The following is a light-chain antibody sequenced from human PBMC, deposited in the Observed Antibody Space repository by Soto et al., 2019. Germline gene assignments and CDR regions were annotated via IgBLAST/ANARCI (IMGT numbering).Light chain of an antibody. Sequence: EIVMTQSPATLSASLGERATLSCRASQSVSSYLAWYQQKPGQAPRLLIYGASTRATGVPARFSGSGSGTEIPPTLSPLPSEDFADFYLQQDNNWPWTFGQGTKVDIK. J-gene: IGKJ1*01. V-gene: IGKV3-15*01. CDR2: GAS. CDR3: QQDNNWPWT. CDR1: QSVSSY.